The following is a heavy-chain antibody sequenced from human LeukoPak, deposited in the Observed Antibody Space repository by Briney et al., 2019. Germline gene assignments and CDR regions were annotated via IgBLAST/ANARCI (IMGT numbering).Heavy chain of an antibody. CDR2: IYPGDSDT. V-gene: IGHV5-51*01. D-gene: IGHD3-3*01. CDR1: GYSFTSYW. J-gene: IGHJ4*02. Sequence: GESLKISCKASGYSFTSYWIGWVRQMPGKGLEWVAIIYPGDSDTRYSPSFQGQVTISADKSVTPAYLQWSSLKASDTAMYYCARNEYSSYDFWTGYMYYFDYWGQGTLVTVSS. CDR3: ARNEYSSYDFWTGYMYYFDY.